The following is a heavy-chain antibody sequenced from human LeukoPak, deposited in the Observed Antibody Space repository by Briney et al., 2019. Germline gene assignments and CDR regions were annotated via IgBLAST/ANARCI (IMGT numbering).Heavy chain of an antibody. CDR3: ARVVSSGYYSYYYYYGMDV. V-gene: IGHV4-30-4*01. D-gene: IGHD3-22*01. CDR1: GGSISSGDYY. Sequence: PSETLSLTCTVSGGSISSGDYYWSWIRQPPGKGLEWIGYIYYSGSTYYNPSLKSRVTISVDTSKNQFSLKLSSVTAADTAVYYCARVVSSGYYSYYYYYGMDVWGQGTTVTVSS. J-gene: IGHJ6*02. CDR2: IYYSGST.